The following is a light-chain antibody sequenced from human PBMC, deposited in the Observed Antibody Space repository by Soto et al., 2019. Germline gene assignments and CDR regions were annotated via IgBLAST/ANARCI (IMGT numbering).Light chain of an antibody. V-gene: IGLV2-11*01. Sequence: QSVVPQPRSVSGSPGQSVTISCTGTSSNIGAYNFVSWYQHHPGKAPKLMIYDVNKWPSGVPDRFSGSKSGNTASLTISGLQAEDEADYYCSSYADSYTPIFGGGTKLTVL. CDR3: SSYADSYTPI. CDR2: DVN. J-gene: IGLJ2*01. CDR1: SSNIGAYNF.